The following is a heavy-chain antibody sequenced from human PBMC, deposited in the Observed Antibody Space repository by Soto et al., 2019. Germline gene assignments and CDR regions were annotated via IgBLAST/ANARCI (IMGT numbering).Heavy chain of an antibody. V-gene: IGHV1-3*01. J-gene: IGHJ5*02. CDR2: INPDNGNT. CDR3: ARGIATGQLDP. D-gene: IGHD2-15*01. CDR1: GYTFTRYT. Sequence: ASVKVSCKDSGYTFTRYTMNWVRPAPGQRLEWMGWINPDNGNTKSSQKFQDRVIITRXPXXSXXXMXLXXLRXADTAVYYCARGIATGQLDPWGQGTLVTVSS.